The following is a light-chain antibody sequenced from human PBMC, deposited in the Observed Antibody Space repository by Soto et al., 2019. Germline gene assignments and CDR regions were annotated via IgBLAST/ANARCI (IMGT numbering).Light chain of an antibody. CDR3: QQYGSSSYT. Sequence: EIVLTQSPGTLSLSPGERDTISCRASQSISSSYLAWYQQKPGQAPRLLIYAASSRATGIPDRFSGSGSGTDFTLTISRLEPEDFAVYYCQQYGSSSYTFGQGTQLEIK. V-gene: IGKV3-20*01. CDR1: QSISSSY. CDR2: AAS. J-gene: IGKJ2*01.